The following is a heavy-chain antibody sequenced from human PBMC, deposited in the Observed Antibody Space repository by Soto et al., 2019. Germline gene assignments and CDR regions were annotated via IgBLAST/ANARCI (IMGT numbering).Heavy chain of an antibody. D-gene: IGHD1-1*01. J-gene: IGHJ4*02. V-gene: IGHV1-69*02. CDR3: ARGRTLPTPLGY. CDR1: GGTFSSYT. CDR2: IIPILGIA. Sequence: GASVKVSCKASGGTFSSYTISWVRQAPGQGLEWMGRIIPILGIANYAQKFQGRVTITADKSTSTAYMELSSLSSEVTAVYYCARGRTLPTPLGYWGQGTLVTVSS.